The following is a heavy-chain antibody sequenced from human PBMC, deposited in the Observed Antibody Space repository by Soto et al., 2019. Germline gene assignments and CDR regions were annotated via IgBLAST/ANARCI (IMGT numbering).Heavy chain of an antibody. D-gene: IGHD6-25*01. Sequence: LPWSVGDGSIISYYWSWILQPPVKGLEWIGYIYYSGSTNYNPSLKSRVTRSVDTSKSQFSLKLSSVTAEDTAVFYCARPHGGSSGWDNWFAPWGKGTLVTVSS. CDR3: ARPHGGSSGWDNWFAP. V-gene: IGHV4-59*01. J-gene: IGHJ5*02. CDR2: IYYSGST. CDR1: DGSIISYY.